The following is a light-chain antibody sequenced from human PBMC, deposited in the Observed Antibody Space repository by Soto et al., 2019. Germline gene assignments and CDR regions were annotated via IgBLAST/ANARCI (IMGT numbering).Light chain of an antibody. V-gene: IGKV1-5*03. J-gene: IGKJ1*01. Sequence: DIQMTQSPSTLSGSVGARVTITCRASQTISSWLAWYQQKPGKAPKLLIYKASTLKSGVPSRFSGSGSGTEITLTISSLQPDDFATYYCQHYNSYSEAFGQGTKVDIK. CDR2: KAS. CDR3: QHYNSYSEA. CDR1: QTISSW.